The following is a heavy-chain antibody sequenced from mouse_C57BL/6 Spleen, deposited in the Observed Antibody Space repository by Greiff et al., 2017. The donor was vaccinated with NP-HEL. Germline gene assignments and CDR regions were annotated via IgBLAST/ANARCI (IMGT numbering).Heavy chain of an antibody. CDR2: INPNNGGT. CDR3: ATVGLYYDGSRDYAMDY. V-gene: IGHV1-22*01. Sequence: EVKLMESGPELVKPGASVKMSCKASGYTFTDYNMHWVKQSHGKSLEWIGYINPNNGGTSYNQKFKGKATLTVDKSSSTAYMELRSLTSEDSAVYYCATVGLYYDGSRDYAMDYWGQGTSLTVSS. D-gene: IGHD1-1*01. J-gene: IGHJ4*01. CDR1: GYTFTDYN.